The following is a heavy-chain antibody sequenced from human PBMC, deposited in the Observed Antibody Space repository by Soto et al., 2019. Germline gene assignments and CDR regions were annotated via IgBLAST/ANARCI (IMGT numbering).Heavy chain of an antibody. CDR2: INHSGST. CDR1: GGSFSGYY. Sequence: QVQLQQWGAGLLKPSETLSLTCAVYGGSFSGYYWSWIRQPPGKGLEWIGEINHSGSTNYNPSLKSRVPLSVDTSKNQFSLKLSSVTAADTAVYYCARQGGSGTVHYYYYMDVWGKGTTVTVSS. J-gene: IGHJ6*03. V-gene: IGHV4-34*01. D-gene: IGHD3-10*01. CDR3: ARQGGSGTVHYYYYMDV.